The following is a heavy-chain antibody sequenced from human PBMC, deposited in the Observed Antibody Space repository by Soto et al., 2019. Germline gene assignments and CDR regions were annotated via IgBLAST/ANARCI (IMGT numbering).Heavy chain of an antibody. CDR3: ARDGGCGWYGPYYFDY. D-gene: IGHD6-19*01. V-gene: IGHV4-34*01. Sequence: SETLSLTCAVYCGSFSGYYWSWIRQPPGKGLEWIGEINHRGSTNYNPSLKIRVTISVDTSKNQFSLKLSSVTAADTAVYYCARDGGCGWYGPYYFDYWGQGTLVTVSS. CDR1: CGSFSGYY. CDR2: INHRGST. J-gene: IGHJ4*02.